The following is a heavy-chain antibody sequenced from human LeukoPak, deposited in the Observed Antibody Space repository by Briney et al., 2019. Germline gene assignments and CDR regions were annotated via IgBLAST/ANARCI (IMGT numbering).Heavy chain of an antibody. CDR1: GFTFSSYW. CDR2: IKQDGSEK. D-gene: IGHD2-2*01. CDR3: AREVCSSTSCPYYFDY. J-gene: IGHJ4*02. V-gene: IGHV3-7*01. Sequence: GGSLRLSCAASGFTFSSYWMSWVRQAPGKGLEWVANIKQDGSEKYYVDSVKGRFTISRDNAKNSLYLQMNSLRPEDTAVYYCAREVCSSTSCPYYFDYWGQGTLVTVSS.